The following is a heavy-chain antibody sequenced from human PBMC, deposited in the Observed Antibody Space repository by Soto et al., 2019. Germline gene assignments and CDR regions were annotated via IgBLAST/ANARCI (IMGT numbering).Heavy chain of an antibody. CDR3: ARTYSSSSPLSYYYYGMDV. V-gene: IGHV1-18*01. J-gene: IGHJ6*02. Sequence: ASVKVSCKASGYTFTSYGISWVRQAPGQGLEWKGWISAYNGNTNYAQKLQGRVTMTTDTSTSTAYMELRSLRSDDTAVYYCARTYSSSSPLSYYYYGMDVWGQGTTVTVSS. D-gene: IGHD6-6*01. CDR1: GYTFTSYG. CDR2: ISAYNGNT.